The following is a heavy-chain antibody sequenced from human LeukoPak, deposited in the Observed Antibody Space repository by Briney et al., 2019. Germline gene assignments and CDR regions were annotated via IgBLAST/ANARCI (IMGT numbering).Heavy chain of an antibody. Sequence: SETLSLTCTVSGGSISSYYWSWIRQPPGKGLEWIGYIYYSGSTNYNPSLKSRVTISVDTSKNQFSLKLSSVTAADTAVYYCARDSSSWYHFDYWGQGTLVTVSS. J-gene: IGHJ4*02. CDR2: IYYSGST. CDR3: ARDSSSWYHFDY. D-gene: IGHD6-13*01. CDR1: GGSISSYY. V-gene: IGHV4-59*01.